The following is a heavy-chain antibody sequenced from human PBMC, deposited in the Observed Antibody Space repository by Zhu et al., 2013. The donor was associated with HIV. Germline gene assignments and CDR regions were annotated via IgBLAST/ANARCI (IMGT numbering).Heavy chain of an antibody. CDR1: GYSISSGYY. J-gene: IGHJ6*03. CDR3: ARDLRNWGSYYYYYMDV. D-gene: IGHD7-27*01. CDR2: IYHSGST. V-gene: IGHV4-38-2*02. Sequence: QVQLQESGPGLVKPSETLSLTCAVSGYSISSGYYWGWIRQPPGKGLEWIGSIYHSGSTYNNPSLKSRVTISVDTSKNQFSLKLSSVTAADTAVYYCARDLRNWGSYYYYYMDVWGKGPRSPSP.